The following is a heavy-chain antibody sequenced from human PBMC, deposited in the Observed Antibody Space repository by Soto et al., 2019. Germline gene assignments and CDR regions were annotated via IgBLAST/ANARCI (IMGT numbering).Heavy chain of an antibody. CDR2: LIPIFGSA. D-gene: IGHD3-16*01. J-gene: IGHJ6*02. CDR3: AREAPGGVEYAVDV. CDR1: GGTFSTYA. Sequence: QVQLVQSGAEVKKPGSSVKVSCKTSGGTFSTYAISWVRQAPGQGLEWIGGLIPIFGSANYAQKFQGRVTITADESTSTAYMQLSSLRSEDTAVYYCAREAPGGVEYAVDVWGQGTTVTVSS. V-gene: IGHV1-69*01.